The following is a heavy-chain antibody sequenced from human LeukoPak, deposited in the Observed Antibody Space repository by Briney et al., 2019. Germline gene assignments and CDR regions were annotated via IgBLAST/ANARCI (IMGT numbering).Heavy chain of an antibody. D-gene: IGHD3-16*02. V-gene: IGHV1-69*05. CDR3: AKAGLYDYVWGSYRESDFDY. Sequence: SVKVSCKASGGTFNSYAINWVRQAPGQGLEWMGRIIPIFGTPNYAQKFQGRVTITTVKSTSTAYMELSSLRSEDTAVYYCAKAGLYDYVWGSYRESDFDYWGQGTLVTVSS. J-gene: IGHJ4*02. CDR1: GGTFNSYA. CDR2: IIPIFGTP.